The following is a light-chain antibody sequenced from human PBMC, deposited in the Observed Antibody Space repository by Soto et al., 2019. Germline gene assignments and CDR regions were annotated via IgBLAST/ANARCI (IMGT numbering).Light chain of an antibody. CDR2: EVN. Sequence: QSALTQPPSVSGSPGQSVTISCTGTSSDIGSYNRVSWYQQPPGTAPKLIIYEVNNRPSGVPDRFSGSKSGNTASLTISRLQADDEADYYCSSYTTSITVVFGGGTKLTV. V-gene: IGLV2-18*02. CDR3: SSYTTSITVV. CDR1: SSDIGSYNR. J-gene: IGLJ2*01.